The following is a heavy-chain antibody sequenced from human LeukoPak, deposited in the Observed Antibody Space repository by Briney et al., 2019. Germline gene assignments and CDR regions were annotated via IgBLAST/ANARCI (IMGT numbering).Heavy chain of an antibody. V-gene: IGHV4-31*03. CDR2: IYYSGST. J-gene: IGHJ4*02. D-gene: IGHD5-24*01. CDR3: ARFRDGYSLDY. CDR1: GASISDAAYY. Sequence: SETLSLTCTVSGASISDAAYYWSWIRQHPGEGLEWIGYIYYSGSTSYFPSLKSRVSISVDTSKNHFSLKLTSVTAADTAVYYCARFRDGYSLDYWGQGTLVTVSS.